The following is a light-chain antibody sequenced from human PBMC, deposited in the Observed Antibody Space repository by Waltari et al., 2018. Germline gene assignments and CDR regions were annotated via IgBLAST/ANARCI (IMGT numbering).Light chain of an antibody. CDR2: KSS. V-gene: IGKV1-5*03. Sequence: DIQLNQSPSTLPASVGDRFTITCRASQSISNWLAWYQQKPGKAPKLLIYKSSTLESGVPSRFSGSGSGTEFTLTISSLQPDDFATYYCQQYNSYSLLTFGGGTKVEIK. J-gene: IGKJ4*01. CDR1: QSISNW. CDR3: QQYNSYSLLT.